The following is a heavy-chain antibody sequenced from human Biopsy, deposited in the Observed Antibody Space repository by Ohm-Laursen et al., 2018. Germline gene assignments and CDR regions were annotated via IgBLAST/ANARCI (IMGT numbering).Heavy chain of an antibody. CDR2: ISRSGSII. D-gene: IGHD4-23*01. J-gene: IGHJ6*02. CDR3: ARDWGGDYGGNIDYYYFYGMDV. CDR1: GFTFSDYY. Sequence: SLRVSCSASGFTFSDYYMSWVRQAPGQGLEWLSYISRSGSIIDYADSAKGRFTISRDNAQNTLYLQMNSLRADDTAVYYCARDWGGDYGGNIDYYYFYGMDVWGQGTTVTVSS. V-gene: IGHV3-11*01.